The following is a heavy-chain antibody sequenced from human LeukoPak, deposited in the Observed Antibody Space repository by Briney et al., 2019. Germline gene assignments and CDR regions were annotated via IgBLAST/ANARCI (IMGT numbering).Heavy chain of an antibody. D-gene: IGHD3-22*01. CDR3: AVTGPYYDSSGFDY. V-gene: IGHV4-34*01. CDR1: GGSFSGYY. CDR2: INRSGST. J-gene: IGHJ4*02. Sequence: PSETLSLTCAVYGGSFSGYYWSWIRQPPGKGLEWIGEINRSGSTNYNPSLKSRVTISVDTSKNQFSLKLSSVTAADTAVYYCAVTGPYYDSSGFDYWGQGTLVTVSS.